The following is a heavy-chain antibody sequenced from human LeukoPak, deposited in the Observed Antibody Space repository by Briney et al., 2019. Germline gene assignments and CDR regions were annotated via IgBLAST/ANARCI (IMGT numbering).Heavy chain of an antibody. D-gene: IGHD6-13*01. CDR3: ARGGGSWAFYYYGMDV. V-gene: IGHV4-31*03. Sequence: SETLSLTCTVSGVSISSGGYYWSWIRQHPGKGLEWIGYIYYSGSTYYNPSLKSRVTISVDTSKNQFSLKLSSVTAADTAVYYCARGGGSWAFYYYGMDVWGQGTTVTVSS. CDR1: GVSISSGGYY. CDR2: IYYSGST. J-gene: IGHJ6*02.